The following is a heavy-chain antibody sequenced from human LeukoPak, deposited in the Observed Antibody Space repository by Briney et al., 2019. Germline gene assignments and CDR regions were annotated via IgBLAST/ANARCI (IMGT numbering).Heavy chain of an antibody. V-gene: IGHV3-7*01. Sequence: PGGSLRLSCAASGFTFSMYWMSWVRQAPGKGLEWVANIKQDGSEKFYVGSVKGRFTISRDNAKNSLYLQMNSLRAEDTAVYYCARDPSYDIWAGYKYAIDVSGEASIVT. CDR3: ARDPSYDIWAGYKYAIDV. J-gene: IGHJ3*01. D-gene: IGHD3-9*01. CDR2: IKQDGSEK. CDR1: GFTFSMYW.